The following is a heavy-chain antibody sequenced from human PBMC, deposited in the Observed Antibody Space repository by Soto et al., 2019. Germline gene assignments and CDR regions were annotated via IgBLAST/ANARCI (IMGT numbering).Heavy chain of an antibody. J-gene: IGHJ3*02. CDR2: IWYDGSRK. CDR3: ARALSGSYDALDI. Sequence: GGSLRLSCVASGFTFSTYGMHWVRQAPGKGLEWVAVIWYDGSRKDYADSVKGRFTISRDNSKNTLHLQMNSLRAEDTAVYYCARALSGSYDALDIWGQGTVVTV. D-gene: IGHD1-26*01. V-gene: IGHV3-33*01. CDR1: GFTFSTYG.